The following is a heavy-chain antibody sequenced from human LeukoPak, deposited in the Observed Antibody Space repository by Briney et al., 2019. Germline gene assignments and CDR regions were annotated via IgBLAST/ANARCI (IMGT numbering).Heavy chain of an antibody. Sequence: GGSLRLSCAASGFNFNTYTMNWVRQAPGKGLEWVSSISSDSSYIYYADAVHGRFTVSRDNAKYSLYLQMNSLRAEDTAVYYCAREVMPISGWYGYYYYGMDVWGQGTTVTVSS. CDR2: ISSDSSYI. D-gene: IGHD6-19*01. CDR1: GFNFNTYT. CDR3: AREVMPISGWYGYYYYGMDV. V-gene: IGHV3-21*01. J-gene: IGHJ6*02.